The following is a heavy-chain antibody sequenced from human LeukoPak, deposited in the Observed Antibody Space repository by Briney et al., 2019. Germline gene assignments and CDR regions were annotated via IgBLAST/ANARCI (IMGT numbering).Heavy chain of an antibody. CDR2: INSDGSST. J-gene: IGHJ1*01. CDR3: ARAASCGGDCSSSYLQH. CDR1: GFTFSNYW. Sequence: ARSLRLSCAASGFTFSNYWMHWVRQDPGEGLVWVSRINSDGSSTTFADAVKGRFTISRDNAKNALYLQMNSLRAEDTAVYYCARAASCGGDCSSSYLQHWGQGALVTVSS. D-gene: IGHD2-21*02. V-gene: IGHV3-74*03.